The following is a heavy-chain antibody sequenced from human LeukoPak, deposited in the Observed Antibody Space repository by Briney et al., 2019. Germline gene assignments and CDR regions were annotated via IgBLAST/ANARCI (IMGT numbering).Heavy chain of an antibody. Sequence: GGSLRLSCAASGFTFSTYAMSWVRQAPGKGLEWVSHFGGSGGAIYYADSVRGRFTISRDNSKNTLYLQMNSLRAEDTAVYYCAKSDCGGDCHLLDYWGQGTLVTVSS. D-gene: IGHD2-21*02. J-gene: IGHJ4*02. CDR3: AKSDCGGDCHLLDY. CDR1: GFTFSTYA. V-gene: IGHV3-23*01. CDR2: FGGSGGAI.